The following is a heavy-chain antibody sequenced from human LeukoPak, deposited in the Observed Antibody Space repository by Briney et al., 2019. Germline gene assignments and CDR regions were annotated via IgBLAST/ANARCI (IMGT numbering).Heavy chain of an antibody. Sequence: GASVKVSCKASGYTFTSYYMHWVRQAPGQGLEWMGIINPSGGSTSYAQKFQGRVTMTRDTSTSTVYMELSSLRSEDTAVYYCASTPSLYSYGKSRFDYWGQGTLVTVSS. J-gene: IGHJ4*02. V-gene: IGHV1-46*01. CDR1: GYTFTSYY. D-gene: IGHD5-18*01. CDR2: INPSGGST. CDR3: ASTPSLYSYGKSRFDY.